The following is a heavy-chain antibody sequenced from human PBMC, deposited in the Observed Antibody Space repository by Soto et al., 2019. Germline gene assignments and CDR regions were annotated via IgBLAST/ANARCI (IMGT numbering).Heavy chain of an antibody. CDR3: AKLAVAGRPPSDY. J-gene: IGHJ4*02. Sequence: SETLSLTCAVYGGSFSGYYWSWIRQPPGKGLEWIGEINHSGSTNYNPSLKSRVTISVDTSKNQFSLKLSSVTAADTAVYYCAKLAVAGRPPSDYWGQGTLVTV. V-gene: IGHV4-34*01. CDR1: GGSFSGYY. D-gene: IGHD6-19*01. CDR2: INHSGST.